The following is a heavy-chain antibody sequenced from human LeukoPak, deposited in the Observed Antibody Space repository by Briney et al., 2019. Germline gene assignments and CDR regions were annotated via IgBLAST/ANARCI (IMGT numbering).Heavy chain of an antibody. J-gene: IGHJ4*02. V-gene: IGHV3-66*01. CDR2: IYSGGSE. D-gene: IGHD3-22*01. CDR1: GFSVSSNY. Sequence: GRSLRLSCAAAGFSVSSNYMSWVRQAPGKGPEWVSVIYSGGSEYYADSVKGRFTISRDTFKNRLYLQMNSLRAEDTAVYYCARDMAGDYYDSGSFGYFDYWGQGTLVTVSS. CDR3: ARDMAGDYYDSGSFGYFDY.